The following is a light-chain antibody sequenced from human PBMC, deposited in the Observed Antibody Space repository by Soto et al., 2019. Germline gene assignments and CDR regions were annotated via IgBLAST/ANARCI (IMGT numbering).Light chain of an antibody. J-gene: IGKJ1*01. CDR2: GAS. V-gene: IGKV3-15*01. Sequence: EIVLTQSPATLSLSPWERSTLSCMASQSVSTNLAWFQQNTGQDPSLLIYGASTRATGLQARFSGGGSGTEFNIKISSLQSEDFEVYYCKQYNNWPRKFGQGTKVDIK. CDR3: KQYNNWPRK. CDR1: QSVSTN.